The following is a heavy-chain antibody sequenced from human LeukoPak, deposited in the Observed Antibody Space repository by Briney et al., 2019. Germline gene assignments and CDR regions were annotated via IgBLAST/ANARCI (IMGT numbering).Heavy chain of an antibody. D-gene: IGHD4-17*01. Sequence: GGSLRLSCEASGFTFRSYAMTWVRQAPGMGLEWVANIKQDGSEKYYVDSVKGRFTISRDNAKNSLYLQMNSLRAEDTAVYYCARDRGYGDDVGYYYGMDVWGQGTTVTVSS. V-gene: IGHV3-7*01. CDR3: ARDRGYGDDVGYYYGMDV. J-gene: IGHJ6*02. CDR2: IKQDGSEK. CDR1: GFTFRSYA.